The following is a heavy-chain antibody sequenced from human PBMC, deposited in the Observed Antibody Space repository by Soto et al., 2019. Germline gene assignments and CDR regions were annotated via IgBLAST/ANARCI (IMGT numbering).Heavy chain of an antibody. Sequence: GASVKVSCKASGGTFSSYTISWVRQAPGQGLEWMGRIIPILGIANYVQKFQGRVTITADKSTSTAYMELSSLRSEDTAVYYCVRDIVVVVAATGYNWFDPWGQGTLVTVSS. CDR2: IIPILGIA. D-gene: IGHD2-15*01. V-gene: IGHV1-69*04. CDR1: GGTFSSYT. J-gene: IGHJ5*02. CDR3: VRDIVVVVAATGYNWFDP.